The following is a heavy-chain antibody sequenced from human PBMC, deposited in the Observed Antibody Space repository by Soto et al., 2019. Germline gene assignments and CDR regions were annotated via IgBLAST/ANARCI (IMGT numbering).Heavy chain of an antibody. D-gene: IGHD2-15*01. V-gene: IGHV1-58*01. Sequence: ASVKVSCEASGFSVTSSAVQWVRQARGQRLEWIGWIVVGSGNTNYAQKFQERVTITRDMSTSTAYMELSSLRSEDTAVYYCVRDQVREDRISPPAGYYYYGMDVWG. J-gene: IGHJ6*02. CDR2: IVVGSGNT. CDR3: VRDQVREDRISPPAGYYYYGMDV. CDR1: GFSVTSSA.